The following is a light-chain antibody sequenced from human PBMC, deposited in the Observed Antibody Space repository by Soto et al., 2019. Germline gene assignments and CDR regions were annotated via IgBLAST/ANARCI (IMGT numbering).Light chain of an antibody. V-gene: IGLV2-14*01. CDR1: SSDVGGYNY. CDR3: SSYTSSSTLLYV. Sequence: QAASVSGSPGQSITISCTGTSSDVGGYNYVSWYQQHPGKAPKLMIYDVSNRPSGVSNRFSGSQSGNTASLTISGLQAEDEADYYCSSYTSSSTLLYVFGTGTKVTVL. J-gene: IGLJ1*01. CDR2: DVS.